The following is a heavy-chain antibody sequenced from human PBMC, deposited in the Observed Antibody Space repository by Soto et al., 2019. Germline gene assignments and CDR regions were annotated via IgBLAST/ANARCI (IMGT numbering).Heavy chain of an antibody. CDR3: ARFPQTAIVGAAYFDY. Sequence: SVKVSCKASGGTFSSYIISWVRQAPGQGLEWMGRIIPILGIANYAQKFQGRVTITADKSTSTAYMDLSSLRSEDTAVYYCARFPQTAIVGAAYFDYWGQGTLVTVSS. J-gene: IGHJ4*02. CDR2: IIPILGIA. CDR1: GGTFSSYI. V-gene: IGHV1-69*02. D-gene: IGHD1-26*01.